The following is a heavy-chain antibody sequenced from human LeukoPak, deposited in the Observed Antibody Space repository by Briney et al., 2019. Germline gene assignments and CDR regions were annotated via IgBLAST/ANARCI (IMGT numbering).Heavy chain of an antibody. Sequence: PGGSLRLSCAASGFTLSRYWMHRVRQVPGKGLVWVSRIEPDGSRITYADSLKGRFTMSRDNAKNTLYLQMNSLRAEDAAVYYCARDGGNQWRGFDYWGQGTLVTVSS. CDR2: IEPDGSRI. V-gene: IGHV3-74*01. CDR3: ARDGGNQWRGFDY. J-gene: IGHJ4*02. CDR1: GFTLSRYW. D-gene: IGHD6-19*01.